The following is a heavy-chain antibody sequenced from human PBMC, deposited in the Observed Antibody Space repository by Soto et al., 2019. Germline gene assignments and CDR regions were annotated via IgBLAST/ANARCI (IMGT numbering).Heavy chain of an antibody. Sequence: QVQLVQSGAEVKKPGSSVKVSCKASGGTFSSYAISWVRQAPGQGLEWMGGIIPIFGTANYAQKFQGRVTITADESTSTAYMELSSLRSEDTAVYYCARAPTYYYDSSGYYLFDYWCQGTLVTVSS. CDR3: ARAPTYYYDSSGYYLFDY. CDR1: GGTFSSYA. D-gene: IGHD3-22*01. CDR2: IIPIFGTA. J-gene: IGHJ4*02. V-gene: IGHV1-69*01.